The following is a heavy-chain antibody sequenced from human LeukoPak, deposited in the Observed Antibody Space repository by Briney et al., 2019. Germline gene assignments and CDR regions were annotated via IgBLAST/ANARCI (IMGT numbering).Heavy chain of an antibody. CDR1: GFTFSSYS. CDR3: ARLYCSSTSCRIDP. Sequence: PGGSLRLSCAASGFTFSSYSMNWVRQAPGKGLEWVSSISSSSSYIYYADSVKGRFTISRDNAKNSLYLQMNSLRAEDTAVYYCARLYCSSTSCRIDPWGREPWSPSPQ. D-gene: IGHD2-2*01. CDR2: ISSSSSYI. J-gene: IGHJ5*02. V-gene: IGHV3-21*01.